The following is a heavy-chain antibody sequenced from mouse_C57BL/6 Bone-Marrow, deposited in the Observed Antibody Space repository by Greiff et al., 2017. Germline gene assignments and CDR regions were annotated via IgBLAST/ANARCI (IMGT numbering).Heavy chain of an antibody. CDR3: SRDGGYYFAD. D-gene: IGHD2-3*01. Sequence: VQLQQSGPELVKPGASVKISCKASGYSFTGYYMNWVKQSPEKSLEWIGELNPSTGGTTYNQKFKAKATLTVDTSSSTAYRQLKSLTSEDSAVYYWSRDGGYYFADWGQGTPVTGSA. CDR1: GYSFTGYY. V-gene: IGHV1-42*01. J-gene: IGHJ3*01. CDR2: LNPSTGGT.